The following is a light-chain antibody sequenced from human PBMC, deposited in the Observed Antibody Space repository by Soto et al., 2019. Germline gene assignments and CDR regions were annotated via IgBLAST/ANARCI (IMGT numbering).Light chain of an antibody. CDR2: KAS. J-gene: IGKJ1*01. V-gene: IGKV1-5*03. Sequence: DIQMTQSPSTLSASVGDRVTITCRASQSISTWLAWYQQEPGKAPKLLIHKASSLQSGVPSGFSGSGSGTDFTLTISSLHPDDFATYYCQQYNSYPPTFGQGTKVDIK. CDR3: QQYNSYPPT. CDR1: QSISTW.